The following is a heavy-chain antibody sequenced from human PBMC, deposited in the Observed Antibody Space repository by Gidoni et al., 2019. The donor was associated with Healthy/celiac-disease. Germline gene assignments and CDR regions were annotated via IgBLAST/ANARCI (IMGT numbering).Heavy chain of an antibody. CDR3: ARGRDTAMVLDY. V-gene: IGHV3-33*01. D-gene: IGHD5-18*01. J-gene: IGHJ4*02. CDR2: IWYDGSNK. Sequence: QAQLVESGGAVVQLGRSLRLSCAASGFTFRSYGMHWVRQAPGKGLEWVAVIWYDGSNKYYADSVKGRFTISRDNSKNTLYLQMNSRRAEDTAVYYCARGRDTAMVLDYWGQGTLVTVSS. CDR1: GFTFRSYG.